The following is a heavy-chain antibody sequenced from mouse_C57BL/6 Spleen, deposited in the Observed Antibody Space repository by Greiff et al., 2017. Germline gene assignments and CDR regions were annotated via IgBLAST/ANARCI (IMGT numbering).Heavy chain of an antibody. CDR3: ARGDEGLFDY. CDR1: GYAFSSYW. D-gene: IGHD3-3*01. V-gene: IGHV1-80*01. J-gene: IGHJ2*01. CDR2: IYPGDGDT. Sequence: VQLQESGAELVKPGASVKISCKASGYAFSSYWMNWVKQRPGKGLEWIGQIYPGDGDTNDNGKFKGKATLTADKSSSTAYMQRSSLTSEDSAVYFCARGDEGLFDYWGQGTTLTVSS.